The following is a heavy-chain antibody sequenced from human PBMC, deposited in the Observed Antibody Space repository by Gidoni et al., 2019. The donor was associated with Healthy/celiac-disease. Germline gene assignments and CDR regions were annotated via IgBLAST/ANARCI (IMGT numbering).Heavy chain of an antibody. Sequence: QVQLVQSGAEVKKPGASVTVSCKASGYTFTSYYTHWVRQAPGQVLQWMGIINPSGGSTSDAQKFQGRVTMTRDTSTSTVYMELSSLRSEDTAVYYCARELYCSSTSCYFRYYGMDVWGQGTTVTVSS. V-gene: IGHV1-46*01. CDR3: ARELYCSSTSCYFRYYGMDV. D-gene: IGHD2-2*01. CDR1: GYTFTSYY. CDR2: INPSGGST. J-gene: IGHJ6*02.